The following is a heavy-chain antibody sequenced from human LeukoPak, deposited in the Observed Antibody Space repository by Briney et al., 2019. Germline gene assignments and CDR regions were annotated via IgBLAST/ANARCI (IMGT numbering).Heavy chain of an antibody. V-gene: IGHV3-30*04. CDR2: LSYDGSNK. D-gene: IGHD1-7*01. CDR1: GFTFSSYA. Sequence: PGGSLRLSCAASGFTFSSYAMHWVRQAPGKGLEWVAVLSYDGSNKYYADSVKGRFTISRDNSKNTLYLQMSSLRAEDTAVYFCARDPESITGTTIGFYNYFDYWGQGTLVTVSS. CDR3: ARDPESITGTTIGFYNYFDY. J-gene: IGHJ4*02.